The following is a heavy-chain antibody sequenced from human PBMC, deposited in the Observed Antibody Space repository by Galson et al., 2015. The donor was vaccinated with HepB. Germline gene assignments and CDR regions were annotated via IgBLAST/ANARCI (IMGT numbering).Heavy chain of an antibody. CDR1: GFTFDNYA. CDR3: AKDREMAFIGRGWYFDL. Sequence: SLRLSCAASGFTFDNYAIHWVRQAPGKGLEWVSGISWNSGDIDYADSVKGRFTISRDNAKNSLYLQMNSLRPEDTALYYCAKDREMAFIGRGWYFDLWGRGTQVTVSP. V-gene: IGHV3-9*01. J-gene: IGHJ2*01. D-gene: IGHD5-24*01. CDR2: ISWNSGDI.